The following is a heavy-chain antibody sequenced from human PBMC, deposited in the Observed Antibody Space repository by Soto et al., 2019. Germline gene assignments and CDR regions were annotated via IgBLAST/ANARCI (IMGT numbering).Heavy chain of an antibody. CDR2: ISYDGNNK. D-gene: IGHD2-15*01. V-gene: IGHV3-30-3*01. Sequence: GGSLRLSCAASGFTFNTYAMHWVRQAPGKGLEWVTLISYDGNNKYYTDSVKGRFTISRDTSKNTLYLQMNSLRAEDTAVYYCARDSLVAVVDYWGQGTLVTVSS. J-gene: IGHJ4*02. CDR1: GFTFNTYA. CDR3: ARDSLVAVVDY.